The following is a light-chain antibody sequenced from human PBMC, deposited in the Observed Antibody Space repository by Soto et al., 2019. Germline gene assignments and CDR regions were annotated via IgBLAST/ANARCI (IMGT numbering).Light chain of an antibody. CDR2: DAS. Sequence: EIVLTQSPDTLSLSPRERANLPCTASQSVSSSNFAWYQQKPAQAPRLLIYDASNRATGIPARFSGSGSGTDFTLTISSLEPEDFAVYYCQQRSNWPPTFGQGTKVDIK. V-gene: IGKV3-11*01. J-gene: IGKJ1*01. CDR1: QSVSSSN. CDR3: QQRSNWPPT.